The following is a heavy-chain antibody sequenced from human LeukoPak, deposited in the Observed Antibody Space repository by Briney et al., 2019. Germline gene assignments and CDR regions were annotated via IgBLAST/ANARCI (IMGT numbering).Heavy chain of an antibody. CDR3: ARESESSAYYYVY. J-gene: IGHJ4*02. D-gene: IGHD3-22*01. V-gene: IGHV1-2*02. CDR2: INPNTGGT. Sequence: ASVKVSCKASGYTFTGYYMHWVRQAPGQGLEWLGWINPNTGGTNYAQKFQGRVTMTRDTSSSTAYMELSRLRSDDTALYYCARESESSAYYYVYWGQGTLVTVSS. CDR1: GYTFTGYY.